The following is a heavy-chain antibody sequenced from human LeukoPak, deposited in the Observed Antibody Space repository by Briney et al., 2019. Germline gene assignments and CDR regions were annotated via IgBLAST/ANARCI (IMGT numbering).Heavy chain of an antibody. CDR3: ARHMRGYYYDSSGYNWFDP. CDR2: IYYSGSP. Sequence: SETLSLTCTVSGGSISSSSYYWGWIRQPPGKGLEWIGSIYYSGSPYYNPSLKSRVTISVDTSKNQFSLKLSSVTAADTAVYYCARHMRGYYYDSSGYNWFDPWGQGTLVTVSS. D-gene: IGHD3-22*01. V-gene: IGHV4-39*01. J-gene: IGHJ5*02. CDR1: GGSISSSSYY.